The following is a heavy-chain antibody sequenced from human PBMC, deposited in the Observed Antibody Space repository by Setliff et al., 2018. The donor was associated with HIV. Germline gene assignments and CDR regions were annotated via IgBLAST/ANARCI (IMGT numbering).Heavy chain of an antibody. V-gene: IGHV4-38-2*01. D-gene: IGHD3-3*01. CDR2: IYNSGYT. J-gene: IGHJ5*02. CDR3: ARLRGSYDFSNWFDP. CDR1: GYSISSGYY. Sequence: SETLSLTCGVSGYSISSGYYWGWIRQPPGKGLEWIGYIYNSGYTNYKPSLKSRVTISVDTAKNQFSLKLSSVTAADTAVYYCARLRGSYDFSNWFDPWGPGILVTVS.